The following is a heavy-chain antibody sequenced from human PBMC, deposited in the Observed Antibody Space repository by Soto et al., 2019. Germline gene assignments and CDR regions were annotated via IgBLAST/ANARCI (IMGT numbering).Heavy chain of an antibody. Sequence: QVQLQESGPGLVKPSQTLSLTCTVSGGSIRSGGYYWSWIRQHPGKGLEWIGYIYYSGSTYYNPSLKSRVTISVDTSKNQFSLKLSSVTAADTAGDYCARVVAASDKEADYWGQGTLVTVSS. J-gene: IGHJ4*02. D-gene: IGHD6-13*01. CDR1: GGSIRSGGYY. V-gene: IGHV4-31*03. CDR3: ARVVAASDKEADY. CDR2: IYYSGST.